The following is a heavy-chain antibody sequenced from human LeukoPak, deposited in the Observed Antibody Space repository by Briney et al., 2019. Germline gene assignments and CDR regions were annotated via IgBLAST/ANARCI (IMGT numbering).Heavy chain of an antibody. CDR1: GFTFRTSG. D-gene: IGHD3-10*02. CDR3: AELGITMIGGV. J-gene: IGHJ6*04. V-gene: IGHV3-48*01. CDR2: ISSSGTTI. Sequence: GGSLRLSCAASGFTFRTSGMNWVPQAPGKGLEWVSYISSSGTTISYAQSVKGRFTITRDNAQNSLTLHMNTLRAEDTAVYYCAELGITMIGGVWGKGTTVTTSS.